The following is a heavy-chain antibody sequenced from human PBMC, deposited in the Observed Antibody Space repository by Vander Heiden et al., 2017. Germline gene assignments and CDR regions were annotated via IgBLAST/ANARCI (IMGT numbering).Heavy chain of an antibody. CDR1: GFTFSTYV. CDR2: ISAGGDDT. V-gene: IGHV3-23*01. J-gene: IGHJ5*01. Sequence: EVQLLESGGNLVQPGGSLRLSCVASGFTFSTYVMCWVRQAPGKGLEWVSSISAGGDDTYHADSVRGRFTISRDNSKSTLYLQMNSLRVEDTAEYYCAKQDISGWYDFWGQGTLVTVSS. CDR3: AKQDISGWYDF. D-gene: IGHD6-19*01.